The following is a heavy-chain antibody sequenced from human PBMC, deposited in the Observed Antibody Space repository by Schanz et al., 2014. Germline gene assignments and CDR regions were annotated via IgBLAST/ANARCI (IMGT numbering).Heavy chain of an antibody. V-gene: IGHV3-23*04. CDR1: GFTFSTYA. J-gene: IGHJ6*02. CDR2: IGGSGDST. CDR3: AKDDTQVNGMDV. Sequence: EVHLVESGGALVQPGGSLRLSCSASGFTFSTYAMSWVRQAPGKGLEWVSGIGGSGDSTHYADSVKGRFTISRDNSKNILTMQMNSLRVEDTAVYYCAKDDTQVNGMDVWGQGTTVTVSS.